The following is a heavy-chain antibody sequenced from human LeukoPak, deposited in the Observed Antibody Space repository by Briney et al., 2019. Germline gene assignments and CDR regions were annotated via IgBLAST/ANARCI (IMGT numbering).Heavy chain of an antibody. J-gene: IGHJ4*02. CDR1: GYTFTSYG. CDR2: ISAYNGNT. CDR3: AREDGSGWYEGYYFDY. Sequence: ASVKVSCKASGYTFTSYGISWARQAPGQGLEWMGWISAYNGNTNYAQNFRGRVTMTTDTSTSTAYMELRSLRSDDTAVYYCAREDGSGWYEGYYFDYWGQGTLVTVSS. D-gene: IGHD6-19*01. V-gene: IGHV1-18*01.